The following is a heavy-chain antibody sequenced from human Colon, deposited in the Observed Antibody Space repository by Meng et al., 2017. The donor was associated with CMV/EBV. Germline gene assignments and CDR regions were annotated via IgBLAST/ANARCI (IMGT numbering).Heavy chain of an antibody. CDR3: ARQSTNSAYDS. D-gene: IGHD1-1*01. J-gene: IGHJ5*01. Sequence: GGSLRLSCAASGFTFSSYAMHWVRQAPGKGLEWVSSITYGGTYITYSDSVQGRFTISRDNTMNSLYLQMNNLRAEDTAVYYCARQSTNSAYDSWGQGTLVTVSS. CDR2: ITYGGTYI. V-gene: IGHV3-21*06. CDR1: GFTFSSYA.